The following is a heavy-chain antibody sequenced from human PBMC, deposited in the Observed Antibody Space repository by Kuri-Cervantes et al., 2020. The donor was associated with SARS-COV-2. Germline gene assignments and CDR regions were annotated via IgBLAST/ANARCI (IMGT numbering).Heavy chain of an antibody. Sequence: LSLTCAASGFTFSGHWIHWVRQAPGKGLVWVSRINPDGSYTNNADSVKGRFTLSRDNAKNMLFLQMNSLRAEDTAVYYCARDSPGYSYGFSNVYFDYWGQGTLVTVSS. CDR2: INPDGSYT. CDR3: ARDSPGYSYGFSNVYFDY. V-gene: IGHV3-74*01. J-gene: IGHJ4*02. D-gene: IGHD5-18*01. CDR1: GFTFSGHW.